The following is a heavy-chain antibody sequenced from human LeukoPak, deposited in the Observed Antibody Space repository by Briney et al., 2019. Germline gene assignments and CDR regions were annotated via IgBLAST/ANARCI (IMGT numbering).Heavy chain of an antibody. D-gene: IGHD3-22*01. V-gene: IGHV4-59*01. CDR1: GVSISSYY. CDR2: IYYSENT. J-gene: IGHJ4*02. Sequence: PSETLSLTCTVSGVSISSYYWSWIRRPPGKGLEWLGYIYYSENTNYNSSLKSRVTISEDTSKNQFSLNLTSVTAADTAVYYCAGGNFYDSSGHPYHFHYWGQGTLVTVPS. CDR3: AGGNFYDSSGHPYHFHY.